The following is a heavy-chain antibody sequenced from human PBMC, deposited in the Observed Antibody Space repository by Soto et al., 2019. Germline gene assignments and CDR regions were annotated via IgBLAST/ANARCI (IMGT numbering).Heavy chain of an antibody. CDR3: ARDGQWLPRDGLRSSYYFDY. D-gene: IGHD6-19*01. CDR1: GFNFSSYV. V-gene: IGHV3-33*01. Sequence: QVQLVESGGGVVQPGRSLRLSCAASGFNFSSYVMHWVRQAPGKGLEWVAVIWYDGGNKYYADSVKGRFTISRDNSKNRLYLQMNSLRVEDTAVYYCARDGQWLPRDGLRSSYYFDYWGQGTLVTVSS. J-gene: IGHJ4*02. CDR2: IWYDGGNK.